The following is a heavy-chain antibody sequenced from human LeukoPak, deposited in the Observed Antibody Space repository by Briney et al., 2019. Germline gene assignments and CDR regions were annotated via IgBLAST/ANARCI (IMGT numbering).Heavy chain of an antibody. CDR1: GFTFSSYA. V-gene: IGHV3-23*01. D-gene: IGHD2-21*02. CDR3: AIPPNIVVVTATDY. CDR2: ISCSGGST. J-gene: IGHJ4*02. Sequence: PGGSLRLSCAASGFTFSSYAMSWVRQAPGKGLEWVSAISCSGGSTYYADSVKGRFTISRDNSKNTLYLQMNSLRAEDTAVYYCAIPPNIVVVTATDYWGQGTLVTVSS.